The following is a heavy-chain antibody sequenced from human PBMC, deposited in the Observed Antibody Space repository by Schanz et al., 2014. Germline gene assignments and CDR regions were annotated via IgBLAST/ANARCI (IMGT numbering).Heavy chain of an antibody. CDR3: VSSGSYSSYAF. CDR1: GFTFSSYG. CDR2: IWYDGSNK. V-gene: IGHV3-33*01. J-gene: IGHJ4*02. D-gene: IGHD3-10*01. Sequence: VHLLESGGGLVQPGGSPRLSCAASGFTFSSYGMHWVRQAPGKGLEWVAVIWYDGSNKYYADSVKGRFTISRDNAKNSLYLQMNSLRAEDTAVYHCVSSGSYSSYAFWGQGTLVTVSS.